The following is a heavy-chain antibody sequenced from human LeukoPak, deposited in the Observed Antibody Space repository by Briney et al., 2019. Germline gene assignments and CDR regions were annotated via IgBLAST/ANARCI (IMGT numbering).Heavy chain of an antibody. CDR1: GFTFSDYY. CDR2: IYSGGST. CDR3: ARGYGCRQLVLDY. D-gene: IGHD6-13*01. J-gene: IGHJ4*02. Sequence: PGGSLRLSCAASGFTFSDYYMSWVRQAPGKGLEWVSVIYSGGSTYYADSVKGRFTISRDNSKNTLYLQMDSLRAEDTAVYYCARGYGCRQLVLDYWGQGTLVTVSS. V-gene: IGHV3-53*01.